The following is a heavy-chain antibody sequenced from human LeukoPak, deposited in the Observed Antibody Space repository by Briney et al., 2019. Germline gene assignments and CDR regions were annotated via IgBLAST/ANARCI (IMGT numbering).Heavy chain of an antibody. CDR3: ARGVFGRFDP. CDR2: INQSGST. CDR1: GGSFSGYY. V-gene: IGHV4-34*01. J-gene: IGHJ5*02. D-gene: IGHD3-10*01. Sequence: SETLSLTCAVYGGSFSGYYWSWIRQPPGKGLERIGEINQSGSTNYNPSLKSRVTMSVDTSKNQFSLNLHSVTAADTAAYYCARGVFGRFDPWGQGTLVTVSS.